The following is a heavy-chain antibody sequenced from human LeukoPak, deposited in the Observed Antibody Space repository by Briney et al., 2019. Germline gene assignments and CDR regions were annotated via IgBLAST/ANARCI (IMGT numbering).Heavy chain of an antibody. CDR3: ARDPFAARSGYPNLDY. V-gene: IGHV1-18*01. J-gene: IGHJ4*02. CDR1: GYTFTSYG. D-gene: IGHD3-3*01. CDR2: SSGYNGNT. Sequence: ASVKVSCKAFGYTFTSYGISWVRQAPGQGLEWMGWSSGYNGNTHYAQRLQGRVTMTTDTSTSTAYMELRSLRSDDTAVYYCARDPFAARSGYPNLDYWGQGTLVTVSS.